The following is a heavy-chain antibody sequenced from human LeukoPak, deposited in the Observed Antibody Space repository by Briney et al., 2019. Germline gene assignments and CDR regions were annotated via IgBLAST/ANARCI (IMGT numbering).Heavy chain of an antibody. CDR2: ISGSGVST. J-gene: IGHJ6*03. D-gene: IGHD6-19*01. CDR3: AKDRLGGNYYYYMDV. Sequence: GGSLRLSCAASGFTFSSYAMSWVRQAPGKGLKWVSAISGSGVSTYYAGSVKGRFTISRDNSNNTLYLQMNSLRAEDTAVYYCAKDRLGGNYYYYMDVWGKGTTVTVSS. CDR1: GFTFSSYA. V-gene: IGHV3-23*01.